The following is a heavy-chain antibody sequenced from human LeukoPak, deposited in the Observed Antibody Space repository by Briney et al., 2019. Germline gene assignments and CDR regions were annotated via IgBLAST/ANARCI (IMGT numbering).Heavy chain of an antibody. CDR2: ISYDGSNK. D-gene: IGHD6-19*01. CDR1: GFTFSSYG. Sequence: PGGSLRLSCAASGFTFSSYGMHWVRQAPGKGLEWVAVISYDGSNKYYADSVKGRFTISRDNSKNTLYLQMNSLRAEDTAVYYCAKEVRSSGWYDWYFDLRGRGTLVTVSS. CDR3: AKEVRSSGWYDWYFDL. J-gene: IGHJ2*01. V-gene: IGHV3-30*18.